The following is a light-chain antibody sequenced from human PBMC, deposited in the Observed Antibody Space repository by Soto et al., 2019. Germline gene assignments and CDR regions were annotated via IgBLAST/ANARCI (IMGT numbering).Light chain of an antibody. CDR2: GST. V-gene: IGLV1-40*01. CDR3: QSYDSSLSGYV. J-gene: IGLJ1*01. CDR1: GSNIGATYD. Sequence: QSVLTQPPSLSGAPGQRGTISSTGSGSNIGATYDVHCYQHLPGIAPKLLICGSTNRPSGGPGRCSGHKSGPSASLANTGLQAEAEADYYCQSYDSSLSGYVFGAGTKVTDL.